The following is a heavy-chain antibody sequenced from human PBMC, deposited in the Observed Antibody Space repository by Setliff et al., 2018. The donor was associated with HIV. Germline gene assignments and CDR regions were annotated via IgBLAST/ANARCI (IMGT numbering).Heavy chain of an antibody. CDR3: ARVSSTYWYSIPRDYYYYMDV. CDR2: IDHRGRP. J-gene: IGHJ6*03. Sequence: PSETLSLTCGIYGGSFSDYYWSWIRQPPGKGLEWIGEIDHRGRPKYNPSLNSRVTMSVDKSRNQFSLKVSSVTAADTAVYYCARVSSTYWYSIPRDYYYYMDVWGKGTTVT. V-gene: IGHV4-34*01. CDR1: GGSFSDYY. D-gene: IGHD2-2*01.